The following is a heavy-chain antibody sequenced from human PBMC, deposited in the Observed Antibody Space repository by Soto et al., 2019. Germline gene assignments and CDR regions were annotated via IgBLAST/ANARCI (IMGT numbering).Heavy chain of an antibody. V-gene: IGHV5-10-1*01. CDR2: IDPSDSCT. J-gene: IGHJ6*02. D-gene: IGHD3-3*01. Sequence: EESLKISCKGSGYIFTSYWISWVRQMPGKGLEWMGRIDPSDSCTHYSPSFHGHVTLSADQSISTAYLQWRSLTASDPAMYYCPGFWHRNSRYYGLGVCRQGSTVTVS. CDR3: PGFWHRNSRYYGLGV. CDR1: GYIFTSYW.